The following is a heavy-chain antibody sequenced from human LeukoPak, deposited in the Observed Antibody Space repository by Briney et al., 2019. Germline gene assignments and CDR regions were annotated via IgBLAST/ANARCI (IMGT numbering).Heavy chain of an antibody. CDR1: GFTFNTYA. Sequence: GGSLRLSCAASGFTFNTYAMNWVRQTPGKGLEWVSAISGSGGTTYYADSVKGRFTISRDNSKNTLSLQMNSLRAEDTAVYYCAKDFVYSSSSDFGYWGQGTLVTVSS. D-gene: IGHD6-6*01. J-gene: IGHJ4*02. CDR2: ISGSGGTT. V-gene: IGHV3-23*01. CDR3: AKDFVYSSSSDFGY.